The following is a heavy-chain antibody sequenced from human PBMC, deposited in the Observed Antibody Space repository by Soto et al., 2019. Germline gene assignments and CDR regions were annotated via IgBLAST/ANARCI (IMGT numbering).Heavy chain of an antibody. D-gene: IGHD5-12*01. V-gene: IGHV1-18*01. CDR3: AREGVAPYYYYGMDV. CDR1: GYTFTRSG. J-gene: IGHJ6*02. Sequence: ASVKVSCKASGYTFTRSGISWVRQAPGQGLEWMGWISTYNGDTNYAQTFQGRVTITTDTSTSTVHMEVRSLRSDDTAFYYCAREGVAPYYYYGMDVWGQGTPVTVSS. CDR2: ISTYNGDT.